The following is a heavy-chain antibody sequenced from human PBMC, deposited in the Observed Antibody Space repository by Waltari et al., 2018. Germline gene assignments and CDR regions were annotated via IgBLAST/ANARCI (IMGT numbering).Heavy chain of an antibody. V-gene: IGHV4-34*01. Sequence: QVQLQQWGAGLLKPSETLSLTCAVYGGSFSGYYWSWIRQPPGKGLEWIGEINHSGSTNYNPSLKSRVTISVDTSKNQFSLKLSSVTAADTAVYYCARGQRYCSGGSCYFHSNYYYYGMDVWGQGTTVTVSS. CDR1: GGSFSGYY. CDR3: ARGQRYCSGGSCYFHSNYYYYGMDV. CDR2: INHSGST. D-gene: IGHD2-15*01. J-gene: IGHJ6*02.